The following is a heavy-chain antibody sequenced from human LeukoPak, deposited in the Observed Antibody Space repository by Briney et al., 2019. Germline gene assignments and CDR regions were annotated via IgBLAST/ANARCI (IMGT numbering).Heavy chain of an antibody. CDR1: GYTFTGYY. CDR2: INPNSGGT. Sequence: ALVKVSCKASGYTFTGYYMHWVRQAPGQGLEWMGWINPNSGGTNYAQKFQGRVTMTRDTSISTAYMELSRLRSDDTAVYYCARGVGYCSSTSCYSLRAFDYWGQGTLVTVSS. V-gene: IGHV1-2*02. CDR3: ARGVGYCSSTSCYSLRAFDY. D-gene: IGHD2-2*01. J-gene: IGHJ4*02.